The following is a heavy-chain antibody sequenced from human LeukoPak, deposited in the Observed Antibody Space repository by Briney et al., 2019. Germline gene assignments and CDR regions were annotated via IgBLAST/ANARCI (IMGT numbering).Heavy chain of an antibody. CDR3: ATLVSTRYYFDY. J-gene: IGHJ4*02. CDR2: INYSGST. Sequence: SETLSLTCTVSGGSISSYYWNWIRQPPGKGLEWIGYINYSGSTNYNPSLKSRVTISIDTSKNQFSLRLTSVTAADTAVYFCATLVSTRYYFDYWGQGTLVTVSS. V-gene: IGHV4-59*08. CDR1: GGSISSYY. D-gene: IGHD5/OR15-5a*01.